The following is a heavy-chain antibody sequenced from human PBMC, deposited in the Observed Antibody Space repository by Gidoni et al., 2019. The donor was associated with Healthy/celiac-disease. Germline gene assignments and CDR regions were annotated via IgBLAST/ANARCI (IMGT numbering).Heavy chain of an antibody. V-gene: IGHV4-34*01. CDR2: INHSGST. CDR3: ARGLAGTHYYYYYGMDV. D-gene: IGHD6-13*01. Sequence: QVQLQQWGAGLLKPSETLSLTCAVYGGSFSGYYWSWIRQPPGKGLEWIGEINHSGSTNYNPSLKSRVTISVDTSKNQCSRKLSSVTAADTAVYYCARGLAGTHYYYYYGMDVWGQGTTVTVSS. CDR1: GGSFSGYY. J-gene: IGHJ6*02.